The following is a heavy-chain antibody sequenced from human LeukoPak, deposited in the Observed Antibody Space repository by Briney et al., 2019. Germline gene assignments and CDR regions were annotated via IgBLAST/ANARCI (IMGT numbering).Heavy chain of an antibody. Sequence: GGSLRLSCAAPGFTFSSYAMSWVRQAPGKGLEWVSYISSSGSTIYYADSVKGRFTISRDNAKNSLYLQMNSLRAEDTAAYYCARGDIGYYYDSSGYYRGDFNYWGQGTLVTVSS. CDR2: ISSSGSTI. V-gene: IGHV3-48*03. D-gene: IGHD3-22*01. CDR1: GFTFSSYA. J-gene: IGHJ4*02. CDR3: ARGDIGYYYDSSGYYRGDFNY.